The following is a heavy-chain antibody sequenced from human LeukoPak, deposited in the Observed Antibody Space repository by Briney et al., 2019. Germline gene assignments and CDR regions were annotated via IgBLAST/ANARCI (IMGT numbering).Heavy chain of an antibody. J-gene: IGHJ6*02. CDR1: GYTFTSYG. V-gene: IGHV1-18*01. D-gene: IGHD1-26*01. CDR3: ARWELLPSNYYGMDV. CDR2: ISAYNGNT. Sequence: ASVKVSCKASGYTFTSYGISWVREAPGQGLEWMGWISAYNGNTNYAQKLQGRVTMTTDTSTSTAYMELRSLRSDDTAVYYCARWELLPSNYYGMDVWGQGTTVTVS.